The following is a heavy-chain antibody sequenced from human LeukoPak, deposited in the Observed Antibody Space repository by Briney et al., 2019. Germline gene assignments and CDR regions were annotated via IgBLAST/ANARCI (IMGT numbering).Heavy chain of an antibody. CDR2: IYHSGST. D-gene: IGHD3-10*01. CDR3: ARQDFGSGILPGY. V-gene: IGHV4-4*02. J-gene: IGHJ4*02. Sequence: SETLSLTCAVSGGSISSSNWWSWVRQPPGKGLEWIGEIYHSGSTYYNPSLKSRVTLSIDTSKSQFSLRLSSVTAADTAVYYCARQDFGSGILPGYWGQGTLVTVSS. CDR1: GGSISSSNW.